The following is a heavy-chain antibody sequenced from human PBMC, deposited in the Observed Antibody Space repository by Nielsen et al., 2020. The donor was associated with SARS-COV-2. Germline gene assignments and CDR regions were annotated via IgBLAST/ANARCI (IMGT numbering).Heavy chain of an antibody. CDR2: INAGNGNT. D-gene: IGHD3-22*01. V-gene: IGHV1-3*01. CDR3: ARGRRSDSSGILIFNWFDP. Sequence: ASVKVSCKASGYTFTSYAMHWVRQAPGQRLEWMGWINAGNGNTKYSQKFQGRVTITRDTSASTAYMELSSLRSEDTAVYYCARGRRSDSSGILIFNWFDPWGQGTLVTVSS. J-gene: IGHJ5*02. CDR1: GYTFTSYA.